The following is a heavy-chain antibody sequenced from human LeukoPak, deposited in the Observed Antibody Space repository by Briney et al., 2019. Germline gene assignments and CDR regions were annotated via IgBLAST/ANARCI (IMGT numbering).Heavy chain of an antibody. V-gene: IGHV1-3*01. CDR3: ARGWGSGSYAVDY. CDR1: GYTFTSYA. CDR2: INAGNGNT. J-gene: IGHJ4*02. Sequence: ASVKVSCKASGYTFTSYAMHWVRQAPGQRLEWMGWINAGNGNTKYSQKFQGRVTITRDTSASTAYMELRSLRSDDTAVYYCARGWGSGSYAVDYWGQGTLVTVSS. D-gene: IGHD1-26*01.